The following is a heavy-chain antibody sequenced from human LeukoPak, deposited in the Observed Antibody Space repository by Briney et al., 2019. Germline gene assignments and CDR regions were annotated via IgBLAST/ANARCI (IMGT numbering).Heavy chain of an antibody. D-gene: IGHD3-10*01. J-gene: IGHJ4*02. Sequence: GGSLRLSCAASGFTFSSYEMNWVRQAPGKGLEWVSYISSSGSTIYYADSVKGRFTISRDNAKNSLYLQMNSLGAEDTAVYYCARAFFYGSGSYSVSYFDYWGQGTLVTVSS. CDR1: GFTFSSYE. CDR3: ARAFFYGSGSYSVSYFDY. V-gene: IGHV3-48*03. CDR2: ISSSGSTI.